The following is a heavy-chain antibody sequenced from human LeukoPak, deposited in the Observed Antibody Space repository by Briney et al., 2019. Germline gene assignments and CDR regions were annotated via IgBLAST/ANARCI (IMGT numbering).Heavy chain of an antibody. V-gene: IGHV4-59*01. CDR1: GGSISTYY. CDR2: IYYSGNT. CDR3: ARVGSWNFDL. J-gene: IGHJ2*01. Sequence: SETLSLTCTVSGGSISTYYWSWIRQPPGKGLEWIGYIYYSGNTNYNPSLKSRVTISVDTSKNQFSLKLSSVTASDTAVYYCARVGSWNFDLWGRGTLVTVSS. D-gene: IGHD1-26*01.